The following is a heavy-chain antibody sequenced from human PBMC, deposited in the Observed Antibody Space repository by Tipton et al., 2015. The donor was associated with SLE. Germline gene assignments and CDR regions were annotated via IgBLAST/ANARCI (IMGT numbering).Heavy chain of an antibody. V-gene: IGHV1-2*02. J-gene: IGHJ5*02. CDR2: INPKSGGT. Sequence: QSGAEVKKPGASVRVSCQTSGYTFTDYYIHWVRQAPGQGLEWMGWINPKSGGTNYAHNFQGRVTMTRDTSISTAHMEVTRLRSDDTAVYYCARGGERVTTVTSYNWFDPWGQGTLVTVSS. D-gene: IGHD4-17*01. CDR1: GYTFTDYY. CDR3: ARGGERVTTVTSYNWFDP.